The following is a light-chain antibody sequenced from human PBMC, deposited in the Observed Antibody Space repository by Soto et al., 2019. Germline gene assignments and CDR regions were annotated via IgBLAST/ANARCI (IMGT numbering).Light chain of an antibody. CDR2: KAS. J-gene: IGKJ2*01. Sequence: DIQMTQSPSTLSASVGDRVTLICRASQSIGYWLAWYQQKPGKAPKVLIHKASSLASGVPSRFRRSRSGTQFTLTISSLQPDDFATYYCQQYNSYFYTFGQGTKLEI. CDR3: QQYNSYFYT. CDR1: QSIGYW. V-gene: IGKV1-5*03.